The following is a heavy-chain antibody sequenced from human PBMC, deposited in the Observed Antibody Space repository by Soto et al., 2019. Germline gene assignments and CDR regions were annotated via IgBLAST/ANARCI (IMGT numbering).Heavy chain of an antibody. CDR3: LKDYLTTGESRGDNTD. J-gene: IGHJ4*02. CDR2: ISDDGSDK. Sequence: PGGSLRLSCAASGFTFSSYGIHWVRQAPGKGLEWVAVISDDGSDKHYADSVKGRFTISRDNSKNTVYLQMNSLRPEDTAVYYCLKDYLTTGESRGDNTDWAQGTLVTVSS. CDR1: GFTFSSYG. V-gene: IGHV3-30*18. D-gene: IGHD4-17*01.